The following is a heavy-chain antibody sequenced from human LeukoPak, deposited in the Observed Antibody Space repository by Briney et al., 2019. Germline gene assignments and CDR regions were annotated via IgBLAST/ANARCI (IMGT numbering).Heavy chain of an antibody. J-gene: IGHJ4*02. CDR3: ARVDTVMAYYFDL. V-gene: IGHV3-53*04. CDR1: GFTVSTNC. D-gene: IGHD5-18*01. Sequence: GGSLRLSCAASGFTVSTNCMTWVRQAPGKGLEWVSTICSGGTTYYADSVMGRFTISRHNSRNTLYLQMNSLRAEDTAVYYCARVDTVMAYYFDLWGQGTLVTVSS. CDR2: ICSGGTT.